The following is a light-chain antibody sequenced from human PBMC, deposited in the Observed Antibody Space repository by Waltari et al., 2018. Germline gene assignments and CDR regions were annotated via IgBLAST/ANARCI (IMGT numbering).Light chain of an antibody. J-gene: IGKJ4*01. V-gene: IGKV1-9*01. CDR2: AAS. CDR3: QQPPGT. CDR1: RDIRNY. Sequence: DIQLTQSPSFLSASVGDRVTFTCRASRDIRNYLAWYQQKSGKAPKLLIFAASTLQSGVPSRFSGSGSGTEFTLTISSLQPEDRATYDCQQPPGTFGGGTKVEIK.